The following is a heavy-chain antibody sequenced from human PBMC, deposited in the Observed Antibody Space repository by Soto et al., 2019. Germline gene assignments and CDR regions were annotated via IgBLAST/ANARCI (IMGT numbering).Heavy chain of an antibody. CDR2: ISSSGTTT. V-gene: IGHV4-39*01. CDR1: GVSISSGGYF. D-gene: IGHD1-26*01. J-gene: IGHJ4*02. CDR3: VRLPRTTVHSAGTDY. Sequence: QLQLQESGPGLVKPSETLSLTCTVSGVSISSGGYFWGWIRQPPGKPLDWIASISSSGTTTYHNRSLQSRVSISVDMSNNQFALMMSSVTAADTAVYYCVRLPRTTVHSAGTDYWGQGTLVTVSS.